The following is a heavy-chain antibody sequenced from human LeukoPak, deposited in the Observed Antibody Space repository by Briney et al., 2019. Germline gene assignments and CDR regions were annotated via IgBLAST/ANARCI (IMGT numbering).Heavy chain of an antibody. D-gene: IGHD3-10*01. CDR1: GGTFSRYA. J-gene: IGHJ6*03. V-gene: IGHV1-69*01. CDR2: IIPVLGTT. Sequence: GSSVKVSCKASGGTFSRYAISWVRQAPGQGLEWMGGIIPVLGTTNYAQTFQNKVTITADESTSTTHMELSSLTSEDTAVYYCATSGGDYHYYSLDVWGKGTPVTISS. CDR3: ATSGGDYHYYSLDV.